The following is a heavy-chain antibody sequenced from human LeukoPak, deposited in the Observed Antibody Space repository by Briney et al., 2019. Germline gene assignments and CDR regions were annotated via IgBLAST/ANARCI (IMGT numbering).Heavy chain of an antibody. CDR3: ARAGRVWKTGYCSSTSCYRYFDY. D-gene: IGHD2-2*03. V-gene: IGHV4-34*01. CDR1: GGSFSGYY. Sequence: PSETLSLTCAVYGGSFSGYYRSWIRQPLGRGLEWIGEINHSGSTNYNPSLKSRVTISVDTSKNQFSLKLSSVTAADTAVYYCARAGRVWKTGYCSSTSCYRYFDYWGQGTLVTVSS. CDR2: INHSGST. J-gene: IGHJ4*02.